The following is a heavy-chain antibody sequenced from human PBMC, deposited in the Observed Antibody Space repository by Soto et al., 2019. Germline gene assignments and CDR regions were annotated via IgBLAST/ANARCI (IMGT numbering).Heavy chain of an antibody. V-gene: IGHV1-3*01. Sequence: ASVKVSCKASGYTFTSYGISWVRQAPGQRLEWMGWINAGNGNTKYSQKFQGRVTITRDTSASTAYMELSSLRSEDTAVYYCARAVGGPTSNLDYWGQGTLVTVSS. D-gene: IGHD3-16*01. CDR1: GYTFTSYG. CDR2: INAGNGNT. CDR3: ARAVGGPTSNLDY. J-gene: IGHJ4*02.